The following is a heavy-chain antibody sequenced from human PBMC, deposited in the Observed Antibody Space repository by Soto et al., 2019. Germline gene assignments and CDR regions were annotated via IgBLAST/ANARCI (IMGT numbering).Heavy chain of an antibody. Sequence: GGSLSLSCAASGFTFSSYSMNWVRQAPGKGLEWVSSVSSSSSYIYYADSVKGRFTISRDNAKNSLYLQMNSLRAEDTAVYYCARARVDAFDIWGQGTMVTVSS. J-gene: IGHJ3*02. V-gene: IGHV3-21*01. CDR1: GFTFSSYS. CDR2: VSSSSSYI. CDR3: ARARVDAFDI.